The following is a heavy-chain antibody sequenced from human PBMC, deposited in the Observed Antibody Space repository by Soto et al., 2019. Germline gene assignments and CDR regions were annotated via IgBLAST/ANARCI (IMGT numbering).Heavy chain of an antibody. CDR1: GGSFSGYY. J-gene: IGHJ4*02. V-gene: IGHV4-34*01. CDR2: INHSGST. Sequence: QVQLQQWGAGLLKPSETLSLTCAVYGGSFSGYYWSWVRQSPRKGLEWIGEINHSGSTNYNPSLNSRLTISVYMPKNQFSLKLSSVTAAETALYYCVACDYGDYPRYWGQGSLVTVSS. CDR3: VACDYGDYPRY. D-gene: IGHD4-17*01.